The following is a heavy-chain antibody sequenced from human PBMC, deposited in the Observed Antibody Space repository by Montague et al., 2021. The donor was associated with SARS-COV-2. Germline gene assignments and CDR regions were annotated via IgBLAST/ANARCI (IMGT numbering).Heavy chain of an antibody. D-gene: IGHD3-10*01. J-gene: IGHJ4*02. V-gene: IGHV3-23*05. Sequence: SLRLSCAVSGFTFSVYTMSWVRQAPGKGLDWVAGIDPIGGRTYYSESVKGRFTIFRDNSKNTLYLQMNSLRSEDAAIYYCVKDSVHYWGQGTLVTVSS. CDR3: VKDSVHY. CDR2: IDPIGGRT. CDR1: GFTFSVYT.